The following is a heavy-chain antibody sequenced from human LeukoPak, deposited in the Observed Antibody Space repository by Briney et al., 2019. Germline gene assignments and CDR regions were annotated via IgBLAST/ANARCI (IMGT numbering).Heavy chain of an antibody. CDR2: INHSGST. CDR3: ARDRVYFDI. Sequence: SETLSLTCAVYGGPFSGYYWSWIRQPPGKGLEWIGEINHSGSTNYNPSLKSRVTISVDKSKNQFSLKLSSVTAADTAVYYCARDRVYFDIWGQGTMVTVSS. CDR1: GGPFSGYY. J-gene: IGHJ3*02. D-gene: IGHD3-10*01. V-gene: IGHV4-34*01.